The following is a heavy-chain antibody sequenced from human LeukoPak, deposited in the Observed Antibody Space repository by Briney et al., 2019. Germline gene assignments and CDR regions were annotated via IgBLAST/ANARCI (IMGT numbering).Heavy chain of an antibody. CDR2: IYYSGRT. J-gene: IGHJ4*02. Sequence: PSETLSLTCTVSGGSISSYYWNWIRQPPGKGLEWIAYIYYSGRTDYNPSLKSRVTLSVDTSKNQFSLKLSSVTAADTAVYYCAGVVVAAHYFDYWGQGTLVTVSS. CDR1: GGSISSYY. CDR3: AGVVVAAHYFDY. D-gene: IGHD2-15*01. V-gene: IGHV4-59*01.